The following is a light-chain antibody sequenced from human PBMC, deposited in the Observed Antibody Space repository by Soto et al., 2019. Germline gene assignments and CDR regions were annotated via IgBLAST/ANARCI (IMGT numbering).Light chain of an antibody. J-gene: IGLJ2*01. V-gene: IGLV8-61*01. CDR1: SGSVSTSYY. CDR3: VLYMGSGIWV. Sequence: QTVVTQEPSFSVSPGGTVTLTCGLSSGSVSTSYYPSWYQQTPGQAPRTLIYSTNTRSSGVPDRFSGSILGNKAALTITRAQADDESDYYCVLYMGSGIWVFGGGPKLTVL. CDR2: STN.